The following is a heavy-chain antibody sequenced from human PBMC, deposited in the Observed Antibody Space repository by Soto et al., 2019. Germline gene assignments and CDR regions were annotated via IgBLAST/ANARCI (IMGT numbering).Heavy chain of an antibody. Sequence: GGSLRLSCAASGFTFSTYVMHWVRQAPGKGLEWVAVISYNGSNKYYADSVKGRFTISRDNSKNTLYVQMNSLRAEDTAVYYCARVLGAAGNDYYYYGMDVWGQGTTVTVSS. D-gene: IGHD6-13*01. J-gene: IGHJ6*02. V-gene: IGHV3-30-3*01. CDR3: ARVLGAAGNDYYYYGMDV. CDR2: ISYNGSNK. CDR1: GFTFSTYV.